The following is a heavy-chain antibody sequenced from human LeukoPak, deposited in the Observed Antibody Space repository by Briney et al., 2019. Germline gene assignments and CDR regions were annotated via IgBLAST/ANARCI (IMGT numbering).Heavy chain of an antibody. Sequence: SETLSLTCTVSGGSISSYYWSWIRQPPGKGLEWIGYIYYSGSTYYNPSLRSRVTISVDTSKNQFSLKLSSVTAADTAVYYCARSSEGRYYYDSSGFSYYYYYMDVWGKGTTVTVSS. V-gene: IGHV4-59*01. CDR1: GGSISSYY. J-gene: IGHJ6*03. D-gene: IGHD3-22*01. CDR2: IYYSGST. CDR3: ARSSEGRYYYDSSGFSYYYYYMDV.